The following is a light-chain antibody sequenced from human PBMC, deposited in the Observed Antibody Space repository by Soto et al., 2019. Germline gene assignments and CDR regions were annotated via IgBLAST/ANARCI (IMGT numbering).Light chain of an antibody. CDR2: AAS. CDR1: QSISSY. V-gene: IGKV1-39*01. CDR3: QQFHSYPFG. Sequence: DIQMTQSPSSLSASVGDRVTITCRASQSISSYLNWYQQKPGKAPKLLIYAASSLQSGVPSRFSGSGSGTEFTLTISSLQPGDFATYNCQQFHSYPFGFGQGTRLEIK. J-gene: IGKJ5*01.